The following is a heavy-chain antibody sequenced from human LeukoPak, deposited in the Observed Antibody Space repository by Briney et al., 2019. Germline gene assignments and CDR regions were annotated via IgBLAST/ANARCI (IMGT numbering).Heavy chain of an antibody. D-gene: IGHD3-16*01. J-gene: IGHJ3*02. CDR1: GFTFSTYG. CDR3: VRDTFSPDAFDI. CDR2: VSSISSTI. Sequence: PGGSLRLSCAASGFTFSTYGMNWVRQAPGKGLEWVSYVSSISSTIYYAASVKGRFTISRDNAKNSLYLQMNSLRDEDTAVYYCVRDTFSPDAFDIWGQGTMVTVSS. V-gene: IGHV3-48*02.